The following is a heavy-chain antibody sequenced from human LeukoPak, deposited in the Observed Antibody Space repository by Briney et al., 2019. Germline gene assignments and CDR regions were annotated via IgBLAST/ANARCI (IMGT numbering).Heavy chain of an antibody. J-gene: IGHJ4*02. D-gene: IGHD6-13*01. V-gene: IGHV3-23*01. CDR3: AKGQQGGFIGY. Sequence: GGSLRLSFAASGFTFSSYAMSWVRQAPGKGLEWVSAISGDGGSTYYADFVKGRFTISRDNSKNTLYLQMNSLRAEDTAVYYCAKGQQGGFIGYWGQGTLVTVSS. CDR2: ISGDGGST. CDR1: GFTFSSYA.